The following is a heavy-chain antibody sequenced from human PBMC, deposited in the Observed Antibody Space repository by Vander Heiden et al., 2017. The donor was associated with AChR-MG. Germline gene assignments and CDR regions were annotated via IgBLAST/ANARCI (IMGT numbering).Heavy chain of an antibody. V-gene: IGHV1-46*01. J-gene: IGHJ6*02. CDR3: ARSSPCSGGSCYGYVGYYYYYGMDV. CDR1: GYTFTNYY. CDR2: INPRGGST. D-gene: IGHD2-15*01. Sequence: QVPLVQSGAEVKKPGASVKVSCKASGYTFTNYYLHWVRQAPGQGLEWMGIINPRGGSTSYEKKFQGRVTMTRETSTSTVYMELSSLRSEDTAVYDCARSSPCSGGSCYGYVGYYYYYGMDVWGQGTTVTVSS.